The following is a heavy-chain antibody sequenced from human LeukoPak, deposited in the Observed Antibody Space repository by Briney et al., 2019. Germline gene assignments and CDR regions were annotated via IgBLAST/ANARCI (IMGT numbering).Heavy chain of an antibody. V-gene: IGHV4-34*01. J-gene: IGHJ4*02. D-gene: IGHD3-16*01. CDR3: ARAEFGGAAGPWPFDY. CDR1: GGSFSGYY. CDR2: INHSGST. Sequence: SETLSLTCAVYGGSFSGYYWSWIRQPPGKGLEWIGEINHSGSTNYNPSLKSRVTISVDTSKNQFSLKLSSVTAADTAVYYCARAEFGGAAGPWPFDYRGQGTLVTVSS.